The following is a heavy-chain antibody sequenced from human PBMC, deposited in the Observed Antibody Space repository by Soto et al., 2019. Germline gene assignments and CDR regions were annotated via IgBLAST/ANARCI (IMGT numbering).Heavy chain of an antibody. D-gene: IGHD3-9*01. CDR3: ARGYYDILTGYYRPLSFDY. V-gene: IGHV1-18*01. J-gene: IGHJ4*02. CDR2: ISAYNGNT. CDR1: GYTFTSYG. Sequence: ASVKVSCKASGYTFTSYGISWVRQAPGQGLEWMGWISAYNGNTNYAQKLQGRVTMTTDTSTSTAYMELRSLRSDDTAVYYCARGYYDILTGYYRPLSFDYWGQGTLVTVSS.